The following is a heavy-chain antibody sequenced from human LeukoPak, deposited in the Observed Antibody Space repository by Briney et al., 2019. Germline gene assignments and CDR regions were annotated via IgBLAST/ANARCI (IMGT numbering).Heavy chain of an antibody. J-gene: IGHJ3*02. CDR1: GFTFSSYG. Sequence: GGSLRLSCAASGFTFSSYGMSWVRQAPGKGLEWVSAISGSGGSTYYADSVKGRFTISRDNSKSTLYLQMNSLRAEDTAVYYCARDLLWYESDAFDIWGQGTMVTVSS. CDR2: ISGSGGST. CDR3: ARDLLWYESDAFDI. D-gene: IGHD3-10*01. V-gene: IGHV3-23*01.